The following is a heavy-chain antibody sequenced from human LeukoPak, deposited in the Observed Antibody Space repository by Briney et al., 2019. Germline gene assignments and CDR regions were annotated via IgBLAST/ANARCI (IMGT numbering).Heavy chain of an antibody. CDR2: INPNSGGT. J-gene: IGHJ4*02. V-gene: IGHV1-2*02. Sequence: EASVKVSCKASGYTFTGYYMHWVRQAPGQGLEWMGWINPNSGGTNYAQKFQGRVTMTTDTSTSTAYMELRSLRSDDTAVYYCARDRGNPDYWGQGTLVTVSS. CDR3: ARDRGNPDY. D-gene: IGHD3-10*01. CDR1: GYTFTGYY.